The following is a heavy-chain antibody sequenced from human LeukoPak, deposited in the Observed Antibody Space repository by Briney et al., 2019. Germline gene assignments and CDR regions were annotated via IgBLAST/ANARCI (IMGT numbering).Heavy chain of an antibody. CDR1: GGSISSYY. V-gene: IGHV4-59*08. CDR2: IYYSGST. Sequence: SETLSLTCTVSGGSISSYYWTWIRPPPEKGLEWIGYIYYSGSTRYNPSPESRVTISVDTSKNQFSLKLSSVTAAYTAVYYCARHRYSSGWSDYDYWGQGSLVTVSS. J-gene: IGHJ4*02. D-gene: IGHD6-19*01. CDR3: ARHRYSSGWSDYDY.